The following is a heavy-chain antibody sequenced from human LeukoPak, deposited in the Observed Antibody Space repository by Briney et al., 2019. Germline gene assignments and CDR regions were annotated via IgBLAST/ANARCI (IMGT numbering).Heavy chain of an antibody. D-gene: IGHD6-19*01. CDR2: ISSSGSYI. J-gene: IGHJ4*02. V-gene: IGHV3-21*01. CDR1: GFTFSSYS. CDR3: AREPSGGWFDY. Sequence: GGSLRLSCAASGFTFSSYSMNWVRQAPGEGLEWVSSISSSGSYIYYADSVKGRFTISRDNAKNSLYLQMNSLRAEDTAVYYCAREPSGGWFDYWGQGTLVTVSS.